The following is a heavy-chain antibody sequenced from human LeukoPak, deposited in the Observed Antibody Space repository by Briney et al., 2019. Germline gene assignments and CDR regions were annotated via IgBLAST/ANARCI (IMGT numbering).Heavy chain of an antibody. J-gene: IGHJ4*02. CDR1: GVSFSAYY. CDR2: INHTGSP. D-gene: IGHD3-10*01. CDR3: ASRVRWFGELLEYYFDY. Sequence: SETLSLTCTVHGVSFSAYYWTWIRQPPGKGLEWIGEINHTGSPTYNPSLKSRVTISVDTSKNQFSLKLSSATAADTAVYYCASRVRWFGELLEYYFDYWGQGTLVTVSS. V-gene: IGHV4-34*01.